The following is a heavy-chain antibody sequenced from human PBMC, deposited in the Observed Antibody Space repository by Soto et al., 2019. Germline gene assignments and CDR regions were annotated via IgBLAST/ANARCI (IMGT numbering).Heavy chain of an antibody. V-gene: IGHV3-7*03. D-gene: IGHD6-6*01. CDR2: IKGDGSVT. CDR1: GFTFSNFW. CDR3: VIPTRSVRGMGV. Sequence: GGSLRLSCAASGFTFSNFWMSWARQAPGKGLEWVANIKGDGSVTQYVASVEGRFTISRDNAKYSLYLQMNSLRVEDTALYYCVIPTRSVRGMGVWGQGTTVTASS. J-gene: IGHJ6*02.